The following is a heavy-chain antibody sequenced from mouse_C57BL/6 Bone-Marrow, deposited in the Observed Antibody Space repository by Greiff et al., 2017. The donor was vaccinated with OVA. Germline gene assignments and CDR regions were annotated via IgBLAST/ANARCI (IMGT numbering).Heavy chain of an antibody. Sequence: VQRVESGAELVKPGASVKMSCKASGYTFTSYWITWVKQRPGQGLEWIGDIYPGSGSTNYNEKFKSKATLTVDTSSSTAYMQLSSLTSEDSAVYYCARSGSYFDYWGQGTTLTVSS. CDR2: IYPGSGST. D-gene: IGHD1-1*01. CDR1: GYTFTSYW. J-gene: IGHJ2*01. CDR3: ARSGSYFDY. V-gene: IGHV1-55*01.